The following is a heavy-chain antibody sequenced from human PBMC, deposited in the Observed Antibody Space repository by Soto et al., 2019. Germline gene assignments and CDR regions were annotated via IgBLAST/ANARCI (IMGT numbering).Heavy chain of an antibody. CDR1: GFTFSSYG. D-gene: IGHD5-18*01. J-gene: IGHJ4*02. CDR2: IWYDGSNK. Sequence: QVQLVESGGGVVQPGRSLRLSCAASGFTFSSYGMHWVRQAPGKGLEWVAVIWYDGSNKYYADSVKGRFTISRDNSKHTLYLQMTSLRAEDTAVYYWARDPGGYSYGYPDYWGQGTLVTVSS. V-gene: IGHV3-33*01. CDR3: ARDPGGYSYGYPDY.